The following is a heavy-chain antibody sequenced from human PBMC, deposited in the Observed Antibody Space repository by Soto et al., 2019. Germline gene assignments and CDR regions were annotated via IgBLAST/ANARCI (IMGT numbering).Heavy chain of an antibody. CDR1: GGSISSSSYY. D-gene: IGHD6-19*01. CDR2: IYYSGST. V-gene: IGHV4-39*01. J-gene: IGHJ4*02. Sequence: SETLSLTCTVSGGSISSSSYYWGWIRQPPGKGLEWIGSIYYSGSTYYNPSLKSRVTISVDTSKNQFSLKLSSVTAADTAVYYCARQQAGPTPSNLDYWGQGTLVTVSS. CDR3: ARQQAGPTPSNLDY.